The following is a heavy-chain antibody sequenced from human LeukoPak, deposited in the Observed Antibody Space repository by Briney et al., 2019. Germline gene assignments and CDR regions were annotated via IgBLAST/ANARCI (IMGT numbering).Heavy chain of an antibody. CDR3: AKDFTAMVRYYFDY. V-gene: IGHV3-21*01. D-gene: IGHD5-18*01. CDR1: GFTFSSYS. Sequence: GGSLRLSCAASGFTFSSYSMNWVRQAPGKGLEWVSSISSSSSYIYYADSVKGRFTISRDNAKNSLYLQMNSLRAEDTAVYYCAKDFTAMVRYYFDYWGQGTLVTVSS. J-gene: IGHJ4*02. CDR2: ISSSSSYI.